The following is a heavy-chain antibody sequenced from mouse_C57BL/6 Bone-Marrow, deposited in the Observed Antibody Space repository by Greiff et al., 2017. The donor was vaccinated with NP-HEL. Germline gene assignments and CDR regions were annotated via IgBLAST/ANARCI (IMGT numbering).Heavy chain of an antibody. V-gene: IGHV1-72*01. Sequence: QVQLKQPGAELVKPGASVKLSCKASGYTFTSYWMHWVKQRPGRGLEWIGRIDPNSGGTKYNEKFKSKATLTVDKPSSTAYMQLSSLTSEDSAVYYCARVGWLQGFAYWGQGTLVTVSA. CDR1: GYTFTSYW. CDR2: IDPNSGGT. J-gene: IGHJ3*01. D-gene: IGHD2-3*01. CDR3: ARVGWLQGFAY.